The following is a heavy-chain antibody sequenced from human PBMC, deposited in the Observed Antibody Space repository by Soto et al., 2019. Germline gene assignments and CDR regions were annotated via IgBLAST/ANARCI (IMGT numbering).Heavy chain of an antibody. Sequence: QVQLQESGPGLVKPSETLSLTCTVSGGSISSYYWSWIRQPPGKGLEWIGYIYYSGSTNYNPSLTRRVTITLDTSKTQVSLKLSSVTAADTAVYYCAREGVASSWYNYYGMDVWGQGTTVTVSS. CDR3: AREGVASSWYNYYGMDV. D-gene: IGHD6-13*01. J-gene: IGHJ6*02. CDR2: IYYSGST. V-gene: IGHV4-59*01. CDR1: GGSISSYY.